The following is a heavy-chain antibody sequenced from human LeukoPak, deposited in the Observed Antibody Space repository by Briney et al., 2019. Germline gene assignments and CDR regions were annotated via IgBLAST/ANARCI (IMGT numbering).Heavy chain of an antibody. J-gene: IGHJ3*02. D-gene: IGHD3-22*01. CDR3: ARDRDYYDSSGYDAFDI. CDR2: INPNSGGT. V-gene: IGHV1-2*02. CDR1: GYTFTSYY. Sequence: ASLKVSCKASGYTFTSYYMHWVRQAPGQGLEWMGWINPNSGGTNYAQKFQGRVTMTRDTSISTAYMELSRLRSDDTAVYYCARDRDYYDSSGYDAFDIWGQGTMVTVSS.